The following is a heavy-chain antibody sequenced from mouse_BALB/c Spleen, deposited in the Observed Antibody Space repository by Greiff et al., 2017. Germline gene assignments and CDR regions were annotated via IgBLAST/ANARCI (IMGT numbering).Heavy chain of an antibody. V-gene: IGHV1-63*02. D-gene: IGHD2-4*01. CDR2: ICPGGGNN. Sequence: VQLQESGAELVRPGTSVKISCKASGYTFTNYWLRWVKQRPGHGLEWIGDICPGGGNNNYTEKFKGKATLTADTTSSTAYMQLSSLTSEDSAVYFCAREVYYDWLAYWGQGTTLTVSA. J-gene: IGHJ2*01. CDR3: AREVYYDWLAY. CDR1: GYTFTNYW.